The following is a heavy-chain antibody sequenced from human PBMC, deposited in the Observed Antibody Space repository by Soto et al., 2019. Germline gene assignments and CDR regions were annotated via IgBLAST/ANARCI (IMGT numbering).Heavy chain of an antibody. J-gene: IGHJ6*02. D-gene: IGHD1-26*01. CDR2: LSYDGTNK. CDR3: ARDVDNGSSQYYAHFYGMDV. Sequence: PGGSLRLSCAASGFIFTNHAMYWVRQAPGKGLEWVAVLSYDGTNKYYADSVRGRFTISRDNSMNTLSLQMNSLTFDDTAIYYCARDVDNGSSQYYAHFYGMDVWGQGATVTVSS. CDR1: GFIFTNHA. V-gene: IGHV3-30-3*01.